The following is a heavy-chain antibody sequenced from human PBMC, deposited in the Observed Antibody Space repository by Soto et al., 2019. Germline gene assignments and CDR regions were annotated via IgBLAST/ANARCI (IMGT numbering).Heavy chain of an antibody. CDR3: ATMGTPATGLYFFDY. J-gene: IGHJ4*02. D-gene: IGHD2-15*01. CDR2: IYYSGST. CDR1: GGSISSYY. Sequence: SETLSLTCTVSGGSISSYYWSWIRQPPGKGLEWIGYIYYSGSTNYNPSLKSRVTISVDTSKNQFSLKLSFVTAADTAVYYCATMGTPATGLYFFDYWGQGSLVTVSS. V-gene: IGHV4-59*08.